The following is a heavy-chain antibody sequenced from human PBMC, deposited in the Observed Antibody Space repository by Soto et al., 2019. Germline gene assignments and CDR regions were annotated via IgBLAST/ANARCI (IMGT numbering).Heavy chain of an antibody. D-gene: IGHD3-10*01. CDR2: IYSGGST. V-gene: IGHV3-53*01. CDR1: GFTVSSNY. CDR3: ARDVITMVRGVISITYYYYGMDV. Sequence: PGGSLRLSCAASGFTVSSNYMSWVRQAPGKGLEWVSVIYSGGSTYYADSVKGRFTISRDNSKNTLYLQMNSLRAEDTAVYYCARDVITMVRGVISITYYYYGMDVWGQGTTVTVSS. J-gene: IGHJ6*01.